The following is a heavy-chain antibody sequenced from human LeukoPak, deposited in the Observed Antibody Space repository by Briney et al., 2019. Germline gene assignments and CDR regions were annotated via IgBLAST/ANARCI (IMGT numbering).Heavy chain of an antibody. V-gene: IGHV1-2*02. J-gene: IGHJ5*02. CDR1: GYTFTGYY. CDR2: INPNSGGT. D-gene: IGHD6-6*01. Sequence: ASVKVSCRASGYTFTGYYMHWVRQARGQGLAWMGWINPNSGGTNYAQKFQGRVTMTRDTSISTAYMELSRLRSDDTAVYYCSSSYRNWFDPWGQGTLVTVSS. CDR3: SSSYRNWFDP.